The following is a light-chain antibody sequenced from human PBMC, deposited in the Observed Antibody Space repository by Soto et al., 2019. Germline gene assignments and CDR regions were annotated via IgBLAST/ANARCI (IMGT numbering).Light chain of an antibody. Sequence: QSVLTQPASASGSPGQSIAISCTGTSSDVGGYNYVSWYQQHPGKAPKLMIYEVSKRPSGVPDRFSGSKSGNTASLTISGLQAEDEADYYCSSYASSRAVLFGGGTKLTVL. CDR3: SSYASSRAVL. V-gene: IGLV2-8*01. J-gene: IGLJ2*01. CDR1: SSDVGGYNY. CDR2: EVS.